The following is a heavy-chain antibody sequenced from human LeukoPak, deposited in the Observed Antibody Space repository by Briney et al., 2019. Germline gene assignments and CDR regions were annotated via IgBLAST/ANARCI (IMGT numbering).Heavy chain of an antibody. CDR1: GYTFTSYY. J-gene: IGHJ4*02. Sequence: GASVKVSCKASGYTFTSYYIHWVRQAPGQGLEWMGIINPNGGSPSYAQKFQGGVTMTRDTSTSTVYMELSSLRSEDTAVYYCAISAEGYFDYWGQGTLVTVSS. CDR3: AISAEGYFDY. CDR2: INPNGGSP. V-gene: IGHV1-46*01.